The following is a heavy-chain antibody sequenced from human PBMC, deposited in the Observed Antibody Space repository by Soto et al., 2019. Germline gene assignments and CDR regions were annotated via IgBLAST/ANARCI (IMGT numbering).Heavy chain of an antibody. V-gene: IGHV3-23*01. CDR3: AKGRELLDY. CDR1: GFTFISYA. J-gene: IGHJ4*02. D-gene: IGHD1-26*01. Sequence: TGWSLRLACAASGFTFISYAMRWVRQAPGKGLEWVSAISGSGGSTYYADSVKGRFTISRDNSKNTLYLQMNSLRAEDTAVYYCAKGRELLDYWGQGTLVTVSS. CDR2: ISGSGGST.